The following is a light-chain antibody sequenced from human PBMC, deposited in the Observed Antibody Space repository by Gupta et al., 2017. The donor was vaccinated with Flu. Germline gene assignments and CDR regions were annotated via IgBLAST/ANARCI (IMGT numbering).Light chain of an antibody. CDR2: LNSDGSH. J-gene: IGLJ2*01. V-gene: IGLV4-69*01. CDR3: QTWGTGMI. CDR1: SGHSRYA. Sequence: LVLSHSPSAPASVAASVKIPCTLSSGHSRYAIACHQQQSEKGPRFLMKLNSDGSHTKGDGIPDRFSGSSSGTERYLTISSLQSEDEGDYYCQTWGTGMIFGGGTKLTVL.